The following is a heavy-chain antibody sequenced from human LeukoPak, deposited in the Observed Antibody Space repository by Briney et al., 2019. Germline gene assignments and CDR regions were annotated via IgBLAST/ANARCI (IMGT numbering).Heavy chain of an antibody. CDR1: GLTVSSSY. J-gene: IGHJ3*02. D-gene: IGHD2-2*01. V-gene: IGHV3-66*01. CDR3: ARGGVIPAAMGYAFDI. Sequence: AGGSLRLSCAASGLTVSSSYMSWVRQAPGKGLEWVSVIYSDGSTHYADSVKGRFTISGDKSKNTLYLQMNGLRAEDTAIYYCARGGVIPAAMGYAFDIWGPGTRVTVSS. CDR2: IYSDGST.